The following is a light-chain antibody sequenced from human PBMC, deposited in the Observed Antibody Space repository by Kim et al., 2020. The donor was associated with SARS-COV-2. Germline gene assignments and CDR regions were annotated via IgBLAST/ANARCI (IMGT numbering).Light chain of an antibody. CDR1: SGSVSTTYY. CDR3: VLYMGSGIWV. Sequence: QAVVTQEASFSVSPGGTVTLTCGLSSGSVSTTYYPSWYQQTPGRAPRTLIYSTNERSSGVSDRFSGSILGNKAALTITGGQADDECDYYCVLYMGSGIWVFGGGTQLTVL. J-gene: IGLJ3*02. CDR2: STN. V-gene: IGLV8-61*01.